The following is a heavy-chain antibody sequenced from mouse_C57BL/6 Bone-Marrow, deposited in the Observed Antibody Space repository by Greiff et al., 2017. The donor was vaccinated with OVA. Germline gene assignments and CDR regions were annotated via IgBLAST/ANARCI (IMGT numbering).Heavy chain of an antibody. V-gene: IGHV1-15*01. D-gene: IGHD1-1*01. J-gene: IGHJ2*01. CDR1: GYTFTDYE. Sequence: LVESGAELVRPGASVTLSCKASGYTFTDYEMHWVKQTPVHGLEWIGAIDPETGGTAYNQKFKGTAILTADKSSSTAYMELRSLTAEDSAVYYCTRGATTVVAPFDYWGQGTTLTVSS. CDR2: IDPETGGT. CDR3: TRGATTVVAPFDY.